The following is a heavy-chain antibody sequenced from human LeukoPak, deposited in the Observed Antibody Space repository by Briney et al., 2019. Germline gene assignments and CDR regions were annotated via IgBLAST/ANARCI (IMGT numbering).Heavy chain of an antibody. CDR3: ARHPYDYVWGSYPDWFDP. D-gene: IGHD3-16*02. CDR2: IYYSGST. Sequence: SETLSLTCTVSGGSISSYYWSWIRQPPGKGLEWIGSIYYSGSTYYNPSLKSRVTISVDTSKNQFSLKLSSVTAADTAVYYCARHPYDYVWGSYPDWFDPWGQGTLVTVSS. V-gene: IGHV4-39*01. J-gene: IGHJ5*02. CDR1: GGSISSYY.